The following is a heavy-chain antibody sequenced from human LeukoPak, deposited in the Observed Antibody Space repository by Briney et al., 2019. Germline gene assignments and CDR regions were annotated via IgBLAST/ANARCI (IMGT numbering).Heavy chain of an antibody. J-gene: IGHJ3*02. CDR3: ARQEKELTSGFDDDAFDI. Sequence: SETLSLTCTVSGGSISSSSYYWGWLRQPPGKGLEWIGSIYYSGSTYYNPSLKSRVTISVDTSKNQFSLKLSSVTAADTAVYYCARQEKELTSGFDDDAFDIWGQGTMVTVSS. CDR2: IYYSGST. V-gene: IGHV4-39*01. CDR1: GGSISSSSYY. D-gene: IGHD1-26*01.